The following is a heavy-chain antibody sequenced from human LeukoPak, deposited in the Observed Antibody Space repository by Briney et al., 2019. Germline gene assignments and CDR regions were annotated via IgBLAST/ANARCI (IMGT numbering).Heavy chain of an antibody. CDR2: ISGSGGST. J-gene: IGHJ4*02. CDR3: AKRGYDRGGYYGYFDY. V-gene: IGHV3-23*01. D-gene: IGHD3-22*01. Sequence: VGSLRLSCAASGFTFSSYAMSWVRQAPGKGLEWVSVISGSGGSTYYVDSVEGRFTISRDNSKNTLFLQMNSLRAEDTAVYYCAKRGYDRGGYYGYFDYWGQGTLVTVSS. CDR1: GFTFSSYA.